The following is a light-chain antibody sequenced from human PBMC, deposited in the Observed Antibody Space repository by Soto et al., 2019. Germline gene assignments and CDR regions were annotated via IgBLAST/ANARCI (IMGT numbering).Light chain of an antibody. CDR2: GAS. J-gene: IGKJ1*01. CDR3: QQYGSSPRT. CDR1: QSVSSN. V-gene: IGKV3-20*01. Sequence: ERVMTQSPATLSVSPGERATLSCRASQSVSSNLAWYQQKPGQAPRLLXYGASSRATGIPDRFSGSGSATDFTLTISRLEHEDFPVYYCQQYGSSPRTFDQGTKV.